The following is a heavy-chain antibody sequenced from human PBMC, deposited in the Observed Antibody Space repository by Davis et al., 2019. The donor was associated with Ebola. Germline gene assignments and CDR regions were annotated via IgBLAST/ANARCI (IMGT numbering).Heavy chain of an antibody. CDR2: ISYDGSNK. V-gene: IGHV3-30*03. J-gene: IGHJ6*02. D-gene: IGHD6-13*01. Sequence: GESLKISCAASGFTFSSYGMHWVHQAPGKGLEWVAVISYDGSNKYYADSVKGRFTISRDNSKNTLYLQMNSLRAEDTAVYYCASPGRSSSWTNYGMDVWGQGTTVTVSS. CDR3: ASPGRSSSWTNYGMDV. CDR1: GFTFSSYG.